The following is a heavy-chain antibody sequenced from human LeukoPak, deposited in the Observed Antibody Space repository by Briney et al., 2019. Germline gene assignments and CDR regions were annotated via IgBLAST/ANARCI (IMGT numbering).Heavy chain of an antibody. Sequence: PGGSLRLSCAASGFTFSSYAMSWVRQAPGKGLEWVAVISYDGSNKYYADSVKGRFTISRDNSKNTLYLQMNSLRAEDTAVYYCAKDPGRNYYGSGSYYFDYWGQGTLVTVSS. J-gene: IGHJ4*02. CDR2: ISYDGSNK. CDR3: AKDPGRNYYGSGSYYFDY. CDR1: GFTFSSYA. D-gene: IGHD3-10*01. V-gene: IGHV3-30*18.